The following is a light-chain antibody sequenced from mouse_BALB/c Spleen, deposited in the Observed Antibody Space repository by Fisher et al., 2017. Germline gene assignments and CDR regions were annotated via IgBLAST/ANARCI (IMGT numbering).Light chain of an antibody. Sequence: IVITQSTAIMSASLGEEITLTCSASSSVSYMHWYQQKSGTSPKIWIYGISNLASGVPARFSGSGSGTSYSLTISSMEAEDAATYYCQQWSSNPWTFGGGTKLEIK. CDR3: QQWSSNPWT. J-gene: IGKJ1*01. CDR1: SSVSY. CDR2: GIS. V-gene: IGKV4-59*01.